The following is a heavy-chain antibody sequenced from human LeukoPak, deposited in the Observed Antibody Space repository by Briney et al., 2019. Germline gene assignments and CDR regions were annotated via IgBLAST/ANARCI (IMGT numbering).Heavy chain of an antibody. Sequence: PGGSLRLSCAASGFTFSSYAMSWVRQAPGKGLEWVSAINGSGGSTYYADSVKGRFTISRDNSKNTLYLQMNSLRAEDTAVYYCAKDEWQLWSSFDYWGQGTLVTVSS. CDR2: INGSGGST. CDR1: GFTFSSYA. D-gene: IGHD5-18*01. V-gene: IGHV3-23*01. CDR3: AKDEWQLWSSFDY. J-gene: IGHJ4*02.